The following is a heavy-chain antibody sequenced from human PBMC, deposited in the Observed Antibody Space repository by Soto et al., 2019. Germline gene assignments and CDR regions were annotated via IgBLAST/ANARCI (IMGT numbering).Heavy chain of an antibody. CDR3: ARVSGSYYYGMDV. V-gene: IGHV4-4*02. D-gene: IGHD1-26*01. CDR2: IYHSGST. CDR1: GGSISSSYW. Sequence: QVQLQESGPGLVKPSGTLSLTCAVSGGSISSSYWWSCVRQPPGKGLEWIGEIYHSGSTNYNPSLKSRVTISVDKSKNQFSLKLRSVTAADTAVYYCARVSGSYYYGMDVWGQGTTVTVSS. J-gene: IGHJ6*02.